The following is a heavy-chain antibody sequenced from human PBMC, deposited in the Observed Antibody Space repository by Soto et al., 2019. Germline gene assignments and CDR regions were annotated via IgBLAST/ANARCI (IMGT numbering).Heavy chain of an antibody. J-gene: IGHJ4*01. D-gene: IGHD5-18*01. V-gene: IGHV3-20*04. CDR2: INWKSTYT. CDR1: GFTFDEYA. CDR3: AKGIRGYSYGFDF. Sequence: RSGGSLRLSCVASGFTFDEYAMNWVRQAPGKGLEWVSTINWKSTYTGYAHSVKGRFTISRDNAKNSLFLQMNSLRTDDTALYYCAKGIRGYSYGFDFWGHGTLVTVSS.